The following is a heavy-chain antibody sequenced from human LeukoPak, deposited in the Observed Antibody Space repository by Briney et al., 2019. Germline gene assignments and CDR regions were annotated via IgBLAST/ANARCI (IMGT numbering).Heavy chain of an antibody. J-gene: IGHJ5*02. CDR3: ARATVTTRWFDP. CDR2: INHSGST. D-gene: IGHD4-17*01. Sequence: SETLSLTCAVYGGSFSGYYWSWIRQPPGKGLEWIGEINHSGSTNYNPSLKSRVTISVDTSKNQFSLKLSSVTAADPAVYYCARATVTTRWFDPWGQGTLVTVSS. CDR1: GGSFSGYY. V-gene: IGHV4-34*01.